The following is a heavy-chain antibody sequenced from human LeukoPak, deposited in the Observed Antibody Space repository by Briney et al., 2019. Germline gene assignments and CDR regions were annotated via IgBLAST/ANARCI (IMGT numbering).Heavy chain of an antibody. D-gene: IGHD3-10*01. Sequence: PGGSLRLSCAASGFTFSSYAMSWVRQAPGKGLEWVSAISGSGGSTYYADSVKGRFTISRDNSKNTLYLQMNSLRAEDTVVHYCAKPTYYYGSGSLINFDYWGQGTLVTVSS. V-gene: IGHV3-23*01. CDR2: ISGSGGST. J-gene: IGHJ4*02. CDR1: GFTFSSYA. CDR3: AKPTYYYGSGSLINFDY.